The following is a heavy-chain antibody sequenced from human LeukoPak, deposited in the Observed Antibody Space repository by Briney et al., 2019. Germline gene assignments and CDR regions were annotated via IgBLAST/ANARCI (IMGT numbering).Heavy chain of an antibody. CDR3: TRGGDAHKLGNF. Sequence: PSETLSLTCSVSDDSIRTNSYYWGCIRLPPGKGLEWVGSLHFSGTPYYSPSLSSRVAVSRDTSKKQFSLTQRSVTATDTAVYFCTRGGDAHKLGNFWGPGILVTVSS. D-gene: IGHD2-21*01. CDR1: DDSIRTNSYY. CDR2: LHFSGTP. V-gene: IGHV4-39*01. J-gene: IGHJ4*02.